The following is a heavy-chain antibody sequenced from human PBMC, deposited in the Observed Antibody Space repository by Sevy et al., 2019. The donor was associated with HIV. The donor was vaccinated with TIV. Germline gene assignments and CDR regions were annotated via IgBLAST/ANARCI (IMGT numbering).Heavy chain of an antibody. CDR3: ARDLYSSSSVAYYYYGMDV. D-gene: IGHD6-6*01. V-gene: IGHV3-21*01. CDR1: GFTFSSYS. Sequence: GGSLRLSCAASGFTFSSYSMNWVRQAPGKGLEWVSSISSSSSYIYYADSVKGRFTISRDNAKNSLYLQMNSLRAEDTAVYYCARDLYSSSSVAYYYYGMDVWGQGTTVTVSS. J-gene: IGHJ6*02. CDR2: ISSSSSYI.